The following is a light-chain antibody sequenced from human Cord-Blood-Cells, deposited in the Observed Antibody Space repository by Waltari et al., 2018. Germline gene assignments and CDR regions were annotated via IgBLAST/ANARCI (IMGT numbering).Light chain of an antibody. J-gene: IGLJ3*02. CDR3: CSCAGSSTLV. V-gene: IGLV2-23*01. CDR1: SSDVGSYNL. Sequence: QSALTQPASVSGSPGQSITISCTGTSSDVGSYNLVSWYQQHPGKAPKLMIYEGSKRPSGVSNRCSGSKSGNTASLTSSGLQAEDEADYYCCSCAGSSTLVFGGGTKLTVL. CDR2: EGS.